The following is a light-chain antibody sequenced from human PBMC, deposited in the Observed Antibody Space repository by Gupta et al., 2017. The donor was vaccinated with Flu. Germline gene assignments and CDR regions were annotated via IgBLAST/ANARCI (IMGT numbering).Light chain of an antibody. CDR1: SGHSSYA. CDR2: VNSDGSH. CDR3: QTWGTAIRV. V-gene: IGLV4-69*01. J-gene: IGLJ2*01. Sequence: SGHSSYAIAWHQQQPEKGPRCLMKVNSDGSHTKGDGIPDRFSGSSSGAERYLTISSLQSEDEADYYCQTWGTAIRVFGGGTKLTVL.